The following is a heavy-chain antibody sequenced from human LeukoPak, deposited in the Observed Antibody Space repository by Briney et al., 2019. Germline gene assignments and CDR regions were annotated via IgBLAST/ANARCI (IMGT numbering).Heavy chain of an antibody. CDR3: ARDLRGRVGATYFRWAFDI. V-gene: IGHV1-8*01. Sequence: ASVKVSCKASGYTFTSYDINWVRQATGQGLEWMGWMNPNSGNTGYAQKFQGRVTMTRNTSISTASMELSSLRSEDTAVYYCARDLRGRVGATYFRWAFDIWGQGTMVTVSS. CDR1: GYTFTSYD. J-gene: IGHJ3*02. D-gene: IGHD1-26*01. CDR2: MNPNSGNT.